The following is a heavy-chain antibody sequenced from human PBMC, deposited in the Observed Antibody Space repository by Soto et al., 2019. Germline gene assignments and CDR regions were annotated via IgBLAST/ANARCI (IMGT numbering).Heavy chain of an antibody. Sequence: VGSLRLSCAASGFTFSSYGMHWVRQAPGKGLEWVAVISYDGSNKYYADSVKGRFTISRDNSKNTLYLQMNSLRAEDTAVYYCAEDLGSPGDYWGQGTLVTVSS. V-gene: IGHV3-30*18. J-gene: IGHJ4*02. CDR1: GFTFSSYG. CDR2: ISYDGSNK. CDR3: AEDLGSPGDY. D-gene: IGHD7-27*01.